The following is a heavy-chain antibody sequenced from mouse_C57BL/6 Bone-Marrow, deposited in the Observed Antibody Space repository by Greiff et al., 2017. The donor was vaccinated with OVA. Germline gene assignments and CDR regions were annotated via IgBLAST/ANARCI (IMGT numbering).Heavy chain of an antibody. CDR1: GFTFSNYW. J-gene: IGHJ3*01. CDR2: IRLKSDNYAT. V-gene: IGHV6-3*01. CDR3: TGSGIPAWFAY. D-gene: IGHD1-1*02. Sequence: EVKLVESGGGLVQPGGSMKLSCVASGFTFSNYWMNWVRQSPEKGLEWVAQIRLKSDNYATHYAESVKGRFTISRDDSKSSVYLQMNNLRAEDTGIYYCTGSGIPAWFAYWGQGTLVTVSA.